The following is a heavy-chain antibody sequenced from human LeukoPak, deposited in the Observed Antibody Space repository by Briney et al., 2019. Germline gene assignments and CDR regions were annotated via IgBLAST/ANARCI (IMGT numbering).Heavy chain of an antibody. J-gene: IGHJ4*02. CDR3: AKNVNDDGDYWINY. CDR1: GFTFSSYA. Sequence: GGSLRLSCAASGFTFSSYAMRWVRQAPGKGLEWVSAISGSGGSTYYADSVKGRFTISRDNSKNTLYLQMNSLRAEDTAVYYCAKNVNDDGDYWINYWGQGTLVTVSS. D-gene: IGHD4-17*01. V-gene: IGHV3-23*01. CDR2: ISGSGGST.